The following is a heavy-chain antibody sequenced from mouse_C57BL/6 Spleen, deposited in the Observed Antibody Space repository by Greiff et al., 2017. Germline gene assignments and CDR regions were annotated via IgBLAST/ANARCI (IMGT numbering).Heavy chain of an antibody. CDR3: ATIYYYGSSWFAY. V-gene: IGHV1-61*01. Sequence: QVQLQQSGAELVRPGSSVKLSCKASGYTFTSYWMDWVKQRPGQGLEWIGNIYPSDSETHYNQKFKDKATLTVDKSSSTAYMQLSSLTSEDSAVYYCATIYYYGSSWFAYWGQGTLVTVSA. CDR1: GYTFTSYW. D-gene: IGHD1-1*01. J-gene: IGHJ3*01. CDR2: IYPSDSET.